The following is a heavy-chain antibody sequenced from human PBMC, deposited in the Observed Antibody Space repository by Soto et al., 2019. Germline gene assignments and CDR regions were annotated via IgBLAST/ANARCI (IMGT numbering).Heavy chain of an antibody. V-gene: IGHV2-5*02. D-gene: IGHD4-17*01. Sequence: QITLKESGPSPVKPTQTLTVTCTFSGFSLSNSGVGVAWIRQPPGKALEWLALIYGDNDKRYSPSLKTRLTXTXAXSXXQVVLTMPNMDPVDTATYYCAHCTLHDYGDYDPGTSHVFDSWGQGTLVTVSS. CDR1: GFSLSNSGVG. CDR2: IYGDNDK. CDR3: AHCTLHDYGDYDPGTSHVFDS. J-gene: IGHJ4*02.